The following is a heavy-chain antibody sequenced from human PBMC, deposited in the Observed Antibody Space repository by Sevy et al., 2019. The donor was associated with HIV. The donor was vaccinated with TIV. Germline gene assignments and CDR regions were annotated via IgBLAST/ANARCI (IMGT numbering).Heavy chain of an antibody. Sequence: GGCLRLSCAASGFTFSKYSMSWVRQPPGKGLEWVSTLSFGCGEINYADSVKGRFTISRDNSKSSVYLQMNNLRREDTAVYYCAREGCTKPHDYWGQGTLVTVSS. CDR3: AREGCTKPHDY. CDR2: LSFGCGEI. V-gene: IGHV3-23*01. D-gene: IGHD2-8*01. CDR1: GFTFSKYS. J-gene: IGHJ4*02.